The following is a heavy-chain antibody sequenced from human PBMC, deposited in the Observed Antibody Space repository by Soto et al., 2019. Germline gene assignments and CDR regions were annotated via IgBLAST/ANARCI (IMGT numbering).Heavy chain of an antibody. Sequence: GGSLRLSCVVSGLTFDKYAVSWVRQAPGKGLEWVSAITGDATTTYYAGSVKGRFTISRDNSKNTLYLQMNSLRAEDTATYYCAKDKGLTNYYDSSGMMGYWGQGTLVTVSS. CDR3: AKDKGLTNYYDSSGMMGY. J-gene: IGHJ4*02. CDR2: ITGDATTT. CDR1: GLTFDKYA. D-gene: IGHD3-22*01. V-gene: IGHV3-23*01.